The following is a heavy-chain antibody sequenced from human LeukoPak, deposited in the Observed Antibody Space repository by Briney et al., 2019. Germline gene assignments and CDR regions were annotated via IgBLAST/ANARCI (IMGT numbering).Heavy chain of an antibody. J-gene: IGHJ4*02. V-gene: IGHV4-39*07. CDR3: AREADYSGPFDY. D-gene: IGHD4-11*01. CDR1: GGSISSSSYY. CDR2: IYYSGST. Sequence: SETLSLTCTVSGGSISSSSYYWGWIRQPPGKGLEWIGSIYYSGSTYYNPSLKSRVTISVDTSKNQFSLKLSSVTAADTAVYYCAREADYSGPFDYWGQGTLVTVSS.